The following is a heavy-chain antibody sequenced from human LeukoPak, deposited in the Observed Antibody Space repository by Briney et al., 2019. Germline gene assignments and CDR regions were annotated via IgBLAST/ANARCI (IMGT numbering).Heavy chain of an antibody. Sequence: GESLKISCKASGYSFTSYWIAWVRQMPGKGLEWMGIIYPGDSDTRYSPSFQGQVTISADKSISTAYLQWSSLKASDTAMYYCARDKSGSASGSGRYDYWGQGTLVTVSS. J-gene: IGHJ4*02. CDR2: IYPGDSDT. V-gene: IGHV5-51*01. D-gene: IGHD1-26*01. CDR1: GYSFTSYW. CDR3: ARDKSGSASGSGRYDY.